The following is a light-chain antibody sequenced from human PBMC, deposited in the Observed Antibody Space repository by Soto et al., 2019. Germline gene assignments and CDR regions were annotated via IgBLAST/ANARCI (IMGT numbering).Light chain of an antibody. J-gene: IGLJ1*01. CDR1: SNDVGGYHY. V-gene: IGLV2-11*01. Sequence: QSAMTQPRAVSGSPGQSVTISCTGTSNDVGGYHYVSWYQHHPGKAPKLVIFDVNRRPSGVPHRFSGSKSDNTASLTISGLQAEDEADYYCCSYVGSSIYVFGTGTKVTVL. CDR3: CSYVGSSIYV. CDR2: DVN.